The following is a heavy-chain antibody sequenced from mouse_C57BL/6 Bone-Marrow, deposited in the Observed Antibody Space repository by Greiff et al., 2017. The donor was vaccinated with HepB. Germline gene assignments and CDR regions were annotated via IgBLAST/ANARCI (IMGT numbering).Heavy chain of an antibody. V-gene: IGHV7-3*01. CDR2: IRNKANGYTT. D-gene: IGHD6-1*01. CDR3: ARYIAFFDV. J-gene: IGHJ1*03. CDR1: GFTFTDYY. Sequence: EVKLVESGGGLVQPGGSLSLSCAASGFTFTDYYMSWARQPPGKALEWLGFIRNKANGYTTEYSASVKGRFTISRDNSQSILYLQMNARRAEDSATYYCARYIAFFDVWGTGTTVTVSS.